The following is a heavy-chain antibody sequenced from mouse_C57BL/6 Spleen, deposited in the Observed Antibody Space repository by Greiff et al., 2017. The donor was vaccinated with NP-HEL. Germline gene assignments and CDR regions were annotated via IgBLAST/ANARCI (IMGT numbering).Heavy chain of an antibody. V-gene: IGHV1-64*01. CDR2: IHPNSGST. CDR1: GYTFTSYW. J-gene: IGHJ2*01. Sequence: VQLQQPGAELVKPGASVKLSCKASGYTFTSYWMHWVKQRPGQGLEWIGMIHPNSGSTNYNEKFKSKATLTVDKSSSTAYMQLSSLTSEDSAVYYCARYFYGLRNYFDYWGQGTTLTVSS. CDR3: ARYFYGLRNYFDY. D-gene: IGHD1-1*01.